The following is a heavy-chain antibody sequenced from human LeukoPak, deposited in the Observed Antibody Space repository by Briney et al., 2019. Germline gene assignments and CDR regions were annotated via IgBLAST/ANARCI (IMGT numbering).Heavy chain of an antibody. CDR2: ISGSGGGT. CDR3: ASLPWLVGWIYY. D-gene: IGHD6-19*01. CDR1: GFTFTSYA. Sequence: GGSLRLSSAVSGFTFTSYAMSWVRQAPERGLEWVSTISGSGGGTYYADSVKGRFTTSRDNARNSLYLQMNNLRAEDTAVYYCASLPWLVGWIYYWGQGTLVTVSS. V-gene: IGHV3-23*01. J-gene: IGHJ4*02.